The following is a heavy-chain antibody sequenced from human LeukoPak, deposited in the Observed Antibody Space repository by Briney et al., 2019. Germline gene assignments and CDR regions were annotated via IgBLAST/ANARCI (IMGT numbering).Heavy chain of an antibody. D-gene: IGHD4-17*01. CDR1: GYTFTGYY. CDR3: ARGHPYGGYNFDY. CDR2: INPNSGGT. V-gene: IGHV1-2*02. Sequence: ASVKVSCKASGYTFTGYYMHWVRQAPGQGLEWMGWINPNSGGTNYAQKFQGRVTMTRDTSISTAYMELSRLRSDDTAVYYCARGHPYGGYNFDYWGQGTLVTVSS. J-gene: IGHJ4*02.